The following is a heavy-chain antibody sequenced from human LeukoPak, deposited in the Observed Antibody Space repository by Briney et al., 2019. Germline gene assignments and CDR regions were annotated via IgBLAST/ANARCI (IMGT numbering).Heavy chain of an antibody. CDR3: ARGLGCSSTSSYYYYYYMDV. D-gene: IGHD2-2*01. J-gene: IGHJ6*03. CDR2: VNSDGSST. CDR1: GFTFSRYW. V-gene: IGHV3-74*01. Sequence: GGSLRLSCPASGFTFSRYWMHWVRQAPGKGVVWVSRVNSDGSSTSYAASVTGRFTISRDNAKNTLYLQMNSLRAEDTAVYYCARGLGCSSTSSYYYYYYMDVWGKGTTVTVSS.